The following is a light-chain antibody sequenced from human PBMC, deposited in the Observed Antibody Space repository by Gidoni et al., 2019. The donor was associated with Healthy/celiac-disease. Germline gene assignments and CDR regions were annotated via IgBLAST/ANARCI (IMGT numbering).Light chain of an antibody. V-gene: IGKV1-39*01. J-gene: IGKJ1*01. CDR1: QSISSY. CDR3: QQRYSTTWT. CDR2: AAS. Sequence: DIQMTPSPSSLAASVGDRVTITCRASQSISSYLYWYQQQPGKAPKLLNYAASSLQSGVQSRFSGSGSGTDFTLTISSLQPEDFATYYCQQRYSTTWTFGQGTKVEIK.